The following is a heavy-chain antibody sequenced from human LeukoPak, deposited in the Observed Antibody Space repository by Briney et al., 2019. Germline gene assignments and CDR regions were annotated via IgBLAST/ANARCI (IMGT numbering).Heavy chain of an antibody. CDR1: GFTFSSYW. J-gene: IGHJ4*02. D-gene: IGHD3-10*01. V-gene: IGHV3-7*01. Sequence: GGSLRLSCAASGFTFSSYWMSWVRQAPGKGLEWVANIKQDGSEKYYVDSVKGRFTISRDNAKNSLYLQMNSLRAEDTAVYYCARSVYGSGSYYTDYWGQGTLVTVSS. CDR2: IKQDGSEK. CDR3: ARSVYGSGSYYTDY.